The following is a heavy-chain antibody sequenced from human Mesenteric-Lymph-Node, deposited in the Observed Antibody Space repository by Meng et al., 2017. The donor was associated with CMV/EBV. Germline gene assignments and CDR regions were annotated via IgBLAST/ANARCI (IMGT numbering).Heavy chain of an antibody. CDR3: VKDPGSTYYPYNWFDL. CDR1: DVSVISYY. CDR2: VHNDGMS. J-gene: IGHJ5*02. D-gene: IGHD1-26*01. Sequence: GSLRLSCTVSDVSVISYYWSWVRQTPGKGLEWIGYVHNDGMSNYNPSLERRVTITIDTSKNQFSLRLTSVTAADSAVYYCVKDPGSTYYPYNWFDLWGQGILVTVSS. V-gene: IGHV4-59*02.